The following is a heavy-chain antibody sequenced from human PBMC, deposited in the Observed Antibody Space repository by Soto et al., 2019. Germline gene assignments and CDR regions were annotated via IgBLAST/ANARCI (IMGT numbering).Heavy chain of an antibody. Sequence: GGSLRLSCAASGFTFSSYAMHWVRQAPGKGLEWVAVISYDGSNIYYADSVKGRFTISRDNSKNTLYLQMNSLRAEDTAVYYCAREAQYYDFWSGYYDYWGQGTLVTVSS. CDR2: ISYDGSNI. CDR1: GFTFSSYA. D-gene: IGHD3-3*01. J-gene: IGHJ4*02. CDR3: AREAQYYDFWSGYYDY. V-gene: IGHV3-30*14.